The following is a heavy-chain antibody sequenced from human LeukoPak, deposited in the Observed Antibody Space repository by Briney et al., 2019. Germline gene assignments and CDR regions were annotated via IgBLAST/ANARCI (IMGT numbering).Heavy chain of an antibody. V-gene: IGHV4-39*01. CDR1: GGSISSSSYY. CDR2: IYYSGST. CDR3: ARGATVLRYFDWLVV. Sequence: SETLSLTCTVSGGSISSSSYYWGWIRQPPGKGLEWIGSIYYSGSTYYNPSLKSRVTISVDTSKNRFSRKLSSVTAADTAVYYCARGATVLRYFDWLVVWGQGTLVTVSS. D-gene: IGHD3-9*01. J-gene: IGHJ5*02.